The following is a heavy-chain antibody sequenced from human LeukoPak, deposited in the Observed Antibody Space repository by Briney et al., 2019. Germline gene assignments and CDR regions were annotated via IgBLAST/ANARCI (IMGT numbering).Heavy chain of an antibody. V-gene: IGHV4-39*07. D-gene: IGHD3-10*01. CDR2: IYYSGST. CDR3: ARVVYRSMVRGDMDV. J-gene: IGHJ6*03. CDR1: GGSISSSSYY. Sequence: SETLSLTCTVSGGSISSSSYYWGWIRQPPGKGLEWIGSIYYSGSTYYNPSLKSRVTISVDTSKNQFSLKLSSVTAADTAVYYCARVVYRSMVRGDMDVWGKGTTVTVSS.